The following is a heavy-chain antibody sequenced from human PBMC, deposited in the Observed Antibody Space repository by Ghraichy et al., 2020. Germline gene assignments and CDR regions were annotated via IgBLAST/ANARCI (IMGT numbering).Heavy chain of an antibody. CDR3: ATGILPAAIYSVGYYYYAMYV. CDR2: ISGSGCNT. J-gene: IGHJ6*02. V-gene: IGHV3-23*01. D-gene: IGHD2-2*01. Sequence: WVSAISGSGCNTYYADSVKGRSTISRDISKNTLYLQMNSLRAEDQSVYYCATGILPAAIYSVGYYYYAMYVWGQ.